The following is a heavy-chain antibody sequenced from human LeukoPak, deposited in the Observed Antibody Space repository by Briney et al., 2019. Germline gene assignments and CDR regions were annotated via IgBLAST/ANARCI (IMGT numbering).Heavy chain of an antibody. CDR1: GGSISSGGYY. CDR2: IYHSGST. V-gene: IGHV4-30-2*01. J-gene: IGHJ4*02. CDR3: ARSPESPYSSSWYYFDY. D-gene: IGHD6-13*01. Sequence: SETLSLTCTVSGGSISSGGYYWSWIRQPPGKGLEWIGEIYHSGSTNYNPSLKSRVTISVDKSKNQFSLKLSSVTAADTAVYYCARSPESPYSSSWYYFDYWGQGTLVTVSS.